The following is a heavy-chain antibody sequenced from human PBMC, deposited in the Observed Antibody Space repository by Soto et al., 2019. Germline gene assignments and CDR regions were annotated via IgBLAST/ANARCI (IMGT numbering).Heavy chain of an antibody. CDR1: GGSISSYY. Sequence: QVQLQESGPGLVKPSETLSLTCTVSGGSISSYYWSWIRQPPGKGLEWIGYIYYSGSTNYNPSLKSRVTISVATSKNQFSLKLSSVTAADTAVYYCASSIPSRVVAAAGIISGEAFDIWGQGTMVTVSS. J-gene: IGHJ3*02. D-gene: IGHD6-13*01. CDR3: ASSIPSRVVAAAGIISGEAFDI. V-gene: IGHV4-59*08. CDR2: IYYSGST.